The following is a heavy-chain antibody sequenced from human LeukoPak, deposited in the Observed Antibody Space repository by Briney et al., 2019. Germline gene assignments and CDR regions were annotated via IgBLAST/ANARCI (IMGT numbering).Heavy chain of an antibody. CDR3: AKAASSSWPSYHYGMDV. CDR1: GFIFSSYS. D-gene: IGHD6-13*01. J-gene: IGHJ6*02. CDR2: ITGGGGNT. Sequence: GGSLRLSCAASGFIFSSYSMSWVRQAPGKGLEWVSVITGGGGNTYYADSVKGRFTISKDNSKNTVYLQMSSLRVDDTAVYYCAKAASSSWPSYHYGMDVWGQGTTVTVSS. V-gene: IGHV3-23*01.